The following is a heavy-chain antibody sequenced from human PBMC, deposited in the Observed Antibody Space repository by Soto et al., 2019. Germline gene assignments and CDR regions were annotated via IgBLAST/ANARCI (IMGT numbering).Heavy chain of an antibody. V-gene: IGHV1-69*13. D-gene: IGHD3-3*01. CDR2: IIPIFGTA. CDR1: GGTFSSYA. CDR3: ARVATYCDFWSSYYYFDY. Sequence: SVKVSWKGSGGTFSSYAISWVRQAPGPGPEWMGGIIPIFGTANYAQKFQGRVTMTADESTSTAYMELSSLRSEHTAVYYCARVATYCDFWSSYYYFDYWGQAALGTV. J-gene: IGHJ4*02.